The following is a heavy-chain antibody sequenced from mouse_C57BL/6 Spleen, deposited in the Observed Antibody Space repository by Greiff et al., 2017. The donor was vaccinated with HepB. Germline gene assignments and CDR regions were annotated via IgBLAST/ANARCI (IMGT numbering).Heavy chain of an antibody. J-gene: IGHJ1*03. CDR3: ARAYDYDDWYFDV. D-gene: IGHD2-4*01. Sequence: EVQLVESEGGLVQPGSSMKLSCTASGFTFSDYYMAWVRQVPEKGLEWVANINYDGSSTYYLDSLKSRFIISRDNAKNILYLQMSSLKSEDTATYYCARAYDYDDWYFDVWGTGTTVTVSS. CDR1: GFTFSDYY. CDR2: INYDGSST. V-gene: IGHV5-16*01.